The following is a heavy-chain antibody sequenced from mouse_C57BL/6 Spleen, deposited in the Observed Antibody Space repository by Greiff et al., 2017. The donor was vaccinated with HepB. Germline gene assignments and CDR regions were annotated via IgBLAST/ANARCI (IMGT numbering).Heavy chain of an antibody. J-gene: IGHJ3*01. D-gene: IGHD2-14*01. V-gene: IGHV1-47*01. Sequence: VMLVESGAELVKPGASVKMSCKASGYTFTTYPIEWMKQNHGKSLEWIGNFHPYNDDTKYNEKFKGKATLTVEKSSSTVYLELSRLTSDDSAVYYCARGGRDRTPWFAYWGQGTLVTVSA. CDR1: GYTFTTYP. CDR2: FHPYNDDT. CDR3: ARGGRDRTPWFAY.